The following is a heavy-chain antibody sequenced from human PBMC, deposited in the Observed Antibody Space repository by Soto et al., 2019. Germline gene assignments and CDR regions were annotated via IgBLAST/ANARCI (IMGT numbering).Heavy chain of an antibody. Sequence: PGGSLRLSCTASGFTFGDYAMSWFRQAPGKGLEWVGFIRSKAYGGTTEYAASVKGRFTISRDDSKSIAYLQMNSLKTEDTAVYYCTRSTQPRYFDWYSTPFDYWGQGTLVTV. D-gene: IGHD3-9*01. J-gene: IGHJ4*02. CDR2: IRSKAYGGTT. V-gene: IGHV3-49*03. CDR1: GFTFGDYA. CDR3: TRSTQPRYFDWYSTPFDY.